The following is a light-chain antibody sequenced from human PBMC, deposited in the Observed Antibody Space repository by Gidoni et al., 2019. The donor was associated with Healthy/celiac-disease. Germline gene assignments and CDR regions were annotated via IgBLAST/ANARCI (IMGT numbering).Light chain of an antibody. J-gene: IGKJ1*01. V-gene: IGKV1-5*01. CDR2: DAS. Sequence: DIKMTQSPSTLSASVGDRVTITCRASQSIRSWLAWYQQKPGKAPKLLIYDASSLESGVPSRFSGSGSGTEFTLTISSLQPDDFANYYCQQYNSYPWTFGQGTKVEIK. CDR3: QQYNSYPWT. CDR1: QSIRSW.